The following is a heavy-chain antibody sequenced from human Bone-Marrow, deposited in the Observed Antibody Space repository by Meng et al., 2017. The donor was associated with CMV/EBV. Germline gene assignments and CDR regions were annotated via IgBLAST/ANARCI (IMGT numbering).Heavy chain of an antibody. V-gene: IGHV3-53*01. Sequence: RLSCAASGFTVSSNYMSWVRQAPGKGLEWVSVIYSGGSTYYADSVKGRFTISRDNSKNTLYLQMNSLRAEDTAVYYCASSSSSWFFDYWGQGTLVTVSP. CDR3: ASSSSSWFFDY. J-gene: IGHJ4*02. CDR1: GFTVSSNY. D-gene: IGHD6-13*01. CDR2: IYSGGST.